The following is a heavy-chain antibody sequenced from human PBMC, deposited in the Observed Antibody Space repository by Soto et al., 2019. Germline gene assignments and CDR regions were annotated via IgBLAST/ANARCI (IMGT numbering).Heavy chain of an antibody. CDR2: IYYRGST. Sequence: SETLSLTCTVSGGSISSSSYYWGWIRQPPGKGLEWIGSIYYRGSTYYNPSLKSRVTISVDKSKNTFSLNLRSVTAADTAVYYCARGLRGTDYGILMVGSWGQGALVTVSS. V-gene: IGHV4-39*07. J-gene: IGHJ5*02. CDR3: ARGLRGTDYGILMVGS. D-gene: IGHD3-9*01. CDR1: GGSISSSSYY.